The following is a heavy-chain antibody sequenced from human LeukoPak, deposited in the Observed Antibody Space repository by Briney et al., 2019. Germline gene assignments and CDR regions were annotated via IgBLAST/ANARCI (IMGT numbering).Heavy chain of an antibody. CDR3: ARDSGDFWSGYTPYFDY. D-gene: IGHD3-3*01. Sequence: SETLSLTCTVSGGSISSCYWSWIRQPAGKGLEWIGRIYTSGSTNYNPSLKSRVTMSVDTSKNQFSLKLSSVTAADTAVYYCARDSGDFWSGYTPYFDYWGQGTLVTVSS. V-gene: IGHV4-4*07. CDR2: IYTSGST. CDR1: GGSISSCY. J-gene: IGHJ4*02.